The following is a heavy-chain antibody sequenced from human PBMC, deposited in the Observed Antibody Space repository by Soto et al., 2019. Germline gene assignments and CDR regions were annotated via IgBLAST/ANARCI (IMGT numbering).Heavy chain of an antibody. CDR2: ISSSGSYI. Sequence: QMQLVESGGDLVKPGGSLRLSCEASGFTFSDYYMSWIRQVPGQGLEWLSFISSSGSYIKYSDSMRGRLTVSRDNGKNSLYLQMHSLRVEDTAVYYCARLRVGVNWYFDLWCRGTMVPVSA. D-gene: IGHD2-21*01. CDR1: GFTFSDYY. J-gene: IGHJ2*01. CDR3: ARLRVGVNWYFDL. V-gene: IGHV3-11*06.